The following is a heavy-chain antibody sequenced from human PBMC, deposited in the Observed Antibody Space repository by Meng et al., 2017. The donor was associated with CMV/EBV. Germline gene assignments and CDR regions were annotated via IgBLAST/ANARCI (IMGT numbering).Heavy chain of an antibody. CDR1: GGTFSSDA. D-gene: IGHD2-21*01. CDR3: ARTRECGADCYYRFDP. V-gene: IGHV1-69*10. Sequence: SVKVSCKTSGGTFSSDAISWVRQAPGQGLEWMGGITPILGRANYAQRFQGRVTITADKSTSTAYMELSSLRSEDTAVYYCARTRECGADCYYRFDPWGQGTLVTVSS. J-gene: IGHJ5*02. CDR2: ITPILGRA.